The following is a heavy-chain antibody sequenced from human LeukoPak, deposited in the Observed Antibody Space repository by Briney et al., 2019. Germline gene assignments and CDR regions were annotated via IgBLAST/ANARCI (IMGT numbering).Heavy chain of an antibody. CDR1: GFIFSSSE. Sequence: GGSLRLSCAASGFIFSSSEMNWVRQAPGKGLEWVSYISSSGSTIYYADSGKGRFTISRHNAKNYLYLQMNSLRAEDRAVYYCASEDYWGQGTLVTVSS. CDR3: ASEDY. J-gene: IGHJ4*02. V-gene: IGHV3-48*03. CDR2: ISSSGSTI.